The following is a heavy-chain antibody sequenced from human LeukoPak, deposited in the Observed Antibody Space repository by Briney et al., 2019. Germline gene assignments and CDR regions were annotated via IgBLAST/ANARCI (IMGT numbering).Heavy chain of an antibody. CDR3: AKDTTGGIAVAGTRDDAFDI. J-gene: IGHJ3*02. CDR1: GFTFSSYA. CDR2: ISYDGSNK. V-gene: IGHV3-30*04. Sequence: PGRSLRLSCAASGFTFSSYAMHWVRQAPGKGLEWVAVISYDGSNKYYADSVKGRFTISRDNSKNTLYLQMNSLRAEDMALYYCAKDTTGGIAVAGTRDDAFDIWGQGTMVTVSS. D-gene: IGHD6-19*01.